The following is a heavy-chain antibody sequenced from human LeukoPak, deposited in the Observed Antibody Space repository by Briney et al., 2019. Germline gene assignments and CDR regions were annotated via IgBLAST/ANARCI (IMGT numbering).Heavy chain of an antibody. CDR3: AREFNYYFDY. CDR1: GSSITNSSYY. J-gene: IGHJ4*02. D-gene: IGHD5-24*01. Sequence: SETPSLTCPVSGSSITNSSYYWGWIRQPPGKGLEWIGSIYYSGSTYYNPSLKSRVTISVDTSKNQFSLKLSSVTAADTAVYYCAREFNYYFDYWGQGTLVTVSS. CDR2: IYYSGST. V-gene: IGHV4-39*07.